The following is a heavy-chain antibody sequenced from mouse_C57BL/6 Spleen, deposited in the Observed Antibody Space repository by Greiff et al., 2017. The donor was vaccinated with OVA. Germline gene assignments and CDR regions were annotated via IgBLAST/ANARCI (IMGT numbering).Heavy chain of an antibody. CDR2: ISSGGSYT. Sequence: VKRGEDGGDVGKYGGYQKIYWADCGLTFSRYGMSWVRQTPDKRLEWVATISSGGSYTYYPDSVKGRFTISRDNAKNTLYLQMSSLKSEDTAMYYCARDYGSSQYYFDYWGQGTTLTVSS. CDR3: ARDYGSSQYYFDY. CDR1: GLTFSRYG. D-gene: IGHD1-1*01. J-gene: IGHJ2*01. V-gene: IGHV5-6*02.